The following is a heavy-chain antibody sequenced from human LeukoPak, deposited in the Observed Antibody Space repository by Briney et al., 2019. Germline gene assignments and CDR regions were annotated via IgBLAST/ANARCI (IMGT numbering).Heavy chain of an antibody. D-gene: IGHD3-16*01. Sequence: SETLSLTCTVSGVSISSYYWSWIRQPPGKGLEWIGYIYYSGSTNYNPSLKSRVTISVDTSKNQFSLKLGSVTAADTAVYYCARARRGTVDPWGQGTLVTVSS. CDR1: GVSISSYY. V-gene: IGHV4-59*01. J-gene: IGHJ5*02. CDR3: ARARRGTVDP. CDR2: IYYSGST.